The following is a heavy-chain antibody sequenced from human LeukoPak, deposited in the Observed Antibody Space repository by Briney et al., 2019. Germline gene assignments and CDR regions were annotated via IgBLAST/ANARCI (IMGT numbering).Heavy chain of an antibody. CDR1: GFTFDDYA. D-gene: IGHD1-1*01. V-gene: IGHV3-43*02. Sequence: GRSMRLSSAASGFTFDDYAMHWVRQVPGKGLEWVSLISGDGGSTYYADSVKGRFTISRDDSKNSLYLQMNSLRTEDTALYYCAKDLYGTGYFDYWGQGTLVTVSS. J-gene: IGHJ4*02. CDR2: ISGDGGST. CDR3: AKDLYGTGYFDY.